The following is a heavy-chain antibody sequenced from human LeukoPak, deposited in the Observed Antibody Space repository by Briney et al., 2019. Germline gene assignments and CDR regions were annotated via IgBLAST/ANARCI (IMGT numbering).Heavy chain of an antibody. V-gene: IGHV3-23*01. CDR1: GFTFSNYA. D-gene: IGHD2-2*02. CDR3: AKVDCGTSSCYK. CDR2: ISGSGDST. Sequence: PGGSLRLSCAASGFTFSNYAMSWVRRAPGKWLEGVSAISGSGDSTYYADSVKGRFSISRDDSKNTVHLQMNSLRAEDTAVYYCAKVDCGTSSCYKWGQGTLVTVSS. J-gene: IGHJ4*02.